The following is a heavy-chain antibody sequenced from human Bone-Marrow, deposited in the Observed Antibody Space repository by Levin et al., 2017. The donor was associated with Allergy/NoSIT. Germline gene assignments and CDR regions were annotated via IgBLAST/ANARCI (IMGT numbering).Heavy chain of an antibody. D-gene: IGHD6-19*01. V-gene: IGHV4-59*01. CDR3: ARGYSSGWYLVGLGY. CDR2: IYYSGST. CDR1: GGSISSYY. J-gene: IGHJ4*02. Sequence: SETLSLTCTVSGGSISSYYWSWIRQPPGKGLEWIGYIYYSGSTNYNPSLKSRVTISVDTSKNQFSLKLSSVTAADTAVYYCARGYSSGWYLVGLGYWGQGTLVTVSS.